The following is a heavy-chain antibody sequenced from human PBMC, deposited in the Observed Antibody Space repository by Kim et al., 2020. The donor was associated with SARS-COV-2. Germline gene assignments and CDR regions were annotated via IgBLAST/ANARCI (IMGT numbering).Heavy chain of an antibody. CDR1: GFTFSSYW. Sequence: GGSLRLSCAASGFTFSSYWMSWVRQAPGKGLEWVANIKQDGSEKYYVDSVKGRFTISRDNAKNSLYLQMNSLRAEDTAVYYCARDRNTMVRGVIPNWFDPWGQGTLVTVSS. D-gene: IGHD3-10*01. V-gene: IGHV3-7*01. CDR3: ARDRNTMVRGVIPNWFDP. CDR2: IKQDGSEK. J-gene: IGHJ5*02.